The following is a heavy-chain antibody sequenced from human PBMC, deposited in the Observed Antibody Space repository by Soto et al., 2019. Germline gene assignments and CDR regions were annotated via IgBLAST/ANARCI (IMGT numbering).Heavy chain of an antibody. Sequence: EASVKVSCKASGYTFTNYYLHWVRQAPGQGLEWMGIINPTGGTTSYAQKFQDRITMTRDTSTSTVYMELNSLRFEDTAVYYCAKGWPGNLDYWGQGTLVTVSS. D-gene: IGHD4-4*01. J-gene: IGHJ4*02. CDR3: AKGWPGNLDY. CDR2: INPTGGTT. CDR1: GYTFTNYY. V-gene: IGHV1-46*01.